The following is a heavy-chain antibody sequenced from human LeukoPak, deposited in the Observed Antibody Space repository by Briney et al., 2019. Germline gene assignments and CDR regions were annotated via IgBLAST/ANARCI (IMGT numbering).Heavy chain of an antibody. J-gene: IGHJ4*02. D-gene: IGHD5-18*01. CDR3: ARKASHFSYGLGAIDY. CDR1: GGSFSDHY. CDR2: INHSGTT. V-gene: IGHV4-34*01. Sequence: SETLSLTCAVCGGSFSDHYWNWIRQPPGKGLEWIGEINHSGTTNYNASLKSRVTISVDTSKNHFSLKLNSMTAADTAVYYCARKASHFSYGLGAIDYWGQGNLVTVSS.